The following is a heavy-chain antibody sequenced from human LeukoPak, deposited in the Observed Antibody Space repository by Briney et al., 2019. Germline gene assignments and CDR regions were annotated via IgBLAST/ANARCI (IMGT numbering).Heavy chain of an antibody. D-gene: IGHD1-26*01. CDR2: INSDGSST. Sequence: GGSLRLSCAASGFTFSSYWIHWVRQAPGKGLVWVSRINSDGSSTTYADSVKGRFTISRDNAKNSLYLQMNSLRAEDTAVYFCARYGGSYLDYWGQGTLVTVSS. CDR3: ARYGGSYLDY. V-gene: IGHV3-74*01. CDR1: GFTFSSYW. J-gene: IGHJ4*02.